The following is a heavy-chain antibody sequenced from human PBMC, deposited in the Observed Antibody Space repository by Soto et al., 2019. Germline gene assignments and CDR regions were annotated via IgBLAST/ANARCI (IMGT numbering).Heavy chain of an antibody. D-gene: IGHD2-21*02. CDR2: FDPEDGET. Sequence: GASVKVSCKVSGYTLTELSMHWVRQAPGKGLEWMGGFDPEDGETIYAQKFQGRVTMTEDTSTDTAYMELSSLRSEDTAVYYCATGILLFLRHYYYYYMDVWGKATTVTVSS. V-gene: IGHV1-24*01. CDR1: GYTLTELS. J-gene: IGHJ6*03. CDR3: ATGILLFLRHYYYYYMDV.